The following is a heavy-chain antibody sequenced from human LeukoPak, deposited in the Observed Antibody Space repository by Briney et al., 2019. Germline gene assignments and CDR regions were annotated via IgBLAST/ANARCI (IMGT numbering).Heavy chain of an antibody. CDR1: GGTFSSYA. V-gene: IGHV1-69*13. CDR2: IISIFGTA. J-gene: IGHJ5*02. D-gene: IGHD6-13*01. Sequence: GAPVKVSCKASGGTFSSYAISWVRQAPGQGLEWMGGIISIFGTANYAQKFQGRVTITADESTSTAYMELSSLRSEDTAVYYCARDRGIAAAGTGNWFDPWGQGTLVTVSS. CDR3: ARDRGIAAAGTGNWFDP.